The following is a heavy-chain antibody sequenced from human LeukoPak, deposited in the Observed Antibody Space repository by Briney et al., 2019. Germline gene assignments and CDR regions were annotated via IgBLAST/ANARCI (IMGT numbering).Heavy chain of an antibody. D-gene: IGHD2-8*01. CDR1: GFMLSSTW. V-gene: IGHV3-74*01. CDR3: ARSNGFGMDV. Sequence: GGSLRLSCAASGFMLSSTWMHWVRQAPGKGLVWVSRIKRDGSGATYADSVKGRVTISRDNAKNTLYLQMNSLRAEDTAVYYCARSNGFGMDVWGQGTTVTVSS. CDR2: IKRDGSGA. J-gene: IGHJ6*01.